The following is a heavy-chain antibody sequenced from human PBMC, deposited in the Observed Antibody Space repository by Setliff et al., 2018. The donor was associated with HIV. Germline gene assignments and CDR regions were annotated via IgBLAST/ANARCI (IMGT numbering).Heavy chain of an antibody. V-gene: IGHV4-4*09. CDR1: GGSISSYY. Sequence: SETLSLTCTVSGGSISSYYWSWIRQPPGKGLEWIGYIYTSGSTNYNPSLKSQVTISVDTSKNQFSLKLSSVTAADTAVYYRARGLSFYDPGGFDYWGQGTLVTVSS. J-gene: IGHJ4*02. D-gene: IGHD3-22*01. CDR2: IYTSGST. CDR3: ARGLSFYDPGGFDY.